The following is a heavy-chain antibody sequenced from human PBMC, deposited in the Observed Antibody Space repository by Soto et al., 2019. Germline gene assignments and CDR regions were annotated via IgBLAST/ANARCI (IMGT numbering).Heavy chain of an antibody. CDR3: ARVERTLSTPFAYGMDV. J-gene: IGHJ6*02. V-gene: IGHV4-30-2*01. D-gene: IGHD2-2*01. CDR1: GGSINSGGYS. CDR2: IYHTGNT. Sequence: QLQLQESGSGLVKPSQTLSLTCTVSGGSINSGGYSWIWIRQPPGKGLEWIGYIYHTGNTFYNPSLQSRVTISVDQSKNQFSLGLGSVTAADTAMYYCARVERTLSTPFAYGMDVWGQGTTVTVSS.